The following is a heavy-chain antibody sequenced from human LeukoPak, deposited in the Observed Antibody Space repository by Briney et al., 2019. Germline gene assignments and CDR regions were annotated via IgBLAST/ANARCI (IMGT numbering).Heavy chain of an antibody. J-gene: IGHJ3*02. CDR1: GYTFINYG. D-gene: IGHD6-6*01. CDR2: IGASDGNT. CDR3: ARDMSIAARPDAFDI. Sequence: ASVKVSCKASGYTFINYGFSWVRQAPGQGLEWMGWIGASDGNTYYVQKIQGRVTITTDESTSTAYMELSSLRSEDTAVYYCARDMSIAARPDAFDIWGQGTMVTVSS. V-gene: IGHV1-18*04.